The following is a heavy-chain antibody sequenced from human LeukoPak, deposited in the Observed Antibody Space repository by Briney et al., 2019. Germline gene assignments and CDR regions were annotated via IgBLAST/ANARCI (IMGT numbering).Heavy chain of an antibody. CDR1: GYTITDYY. D-gene: IGHD2-15*01. Sequence: ASVKVSCKASGYTITDYYMHWVRQAPGQGLEWMGWINTNTGNPTYAQGFTGRFVFSLDTSVSTAYLQISSLKAEDTAVYYCARHLGYCSGGSCPTEYYYYYYMDVWGKGTTVTVSS. V-gene: IGHV7-4-1*02. CDR3: ARHLGYCSGGSCPTEYYYYYYMDV. CDR2: INTNTGNP. J-gene: IGHJ6*03.